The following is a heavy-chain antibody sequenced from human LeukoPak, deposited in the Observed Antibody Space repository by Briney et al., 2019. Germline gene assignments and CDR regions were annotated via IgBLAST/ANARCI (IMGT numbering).Heavy chain of an antibody. D-gene: IGHD3-10*01. CDR1: GFTFSTFA. Sequence: GGSLRLSCAASGFTFSTFAMNWVRQAPGKGLEWVSTIGGGAGGTYYADSVKGRFTISRDNSKSTLYLQMHSLGAEDTAVYYCAKDRGSPWGAFDFYGQGTLVTVSS. CDR2: IGGGAGGT. V-gene: IGHV3-23*01. CDR3: AKDRGSPWGAFDF. J-gene: IGHJ3*01.